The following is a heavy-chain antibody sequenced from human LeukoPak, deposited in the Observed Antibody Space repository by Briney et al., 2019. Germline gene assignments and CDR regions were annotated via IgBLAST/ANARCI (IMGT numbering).Heavy chain of an antibody. V-gene: IGHV4-4*07. CDR1: GGFIHTYN. CDR3: ARDRECSYGSDLDH. D-gene: IGHD5-18*01. J-gene: IGHJ4*02. Sequence: SETLSLTCTVSGGFIHTYNWMWIRQPAGKGLEWVGRNNVAGNSYYNPSLKGRVSISVDRPNNRFSLELTSVTAADTAVYYCARDRECSYGSDLDHWGQGILVTVSS. CDR2: NNVAGNS.